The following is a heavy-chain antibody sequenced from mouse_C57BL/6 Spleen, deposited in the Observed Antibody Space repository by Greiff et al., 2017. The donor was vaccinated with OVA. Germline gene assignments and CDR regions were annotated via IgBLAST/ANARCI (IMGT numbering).Heavy chain of an antibody. Sequence: EGQLQQSGPVLVKPGASVHHSCKASGYTFTDYYMNWVKQSHGKSLEWIGVINPYNGGTSYNQKFKGKATLTVDKSSSTAYMELNSLTSEDSAVYYCARSEGYFDYWGQGTTLTVSS. CDR1: GYTFTDYY. CDR2: INPYNGGT. J-gene: IGHJ2*01. CDR3: ARSEGYFDY. V-gene: IGHV1-19*01.